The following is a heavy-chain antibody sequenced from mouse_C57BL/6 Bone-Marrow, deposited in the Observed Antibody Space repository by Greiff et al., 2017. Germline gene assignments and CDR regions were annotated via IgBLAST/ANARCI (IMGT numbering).Heavy chain of an antibody. CDR2: IYPGSGST. J-gene: IGHJ2*01. D-gene: IGHD1-1*01. CDR3: ARWFTTVGDY. Sequence: VQRVESGAELVKPGASVKMSCKASGYTFTSYWITWVKQRPGQGLEWIGDIYPGSGSTNYNEKFKSKATLTVDTSSSTAYMQLSSLTSEDSAVYYCARWFTTVGDYWGQGTTLTVSS. V-gene: IGHV1-55*01. CDR1: GYTFTSYW.